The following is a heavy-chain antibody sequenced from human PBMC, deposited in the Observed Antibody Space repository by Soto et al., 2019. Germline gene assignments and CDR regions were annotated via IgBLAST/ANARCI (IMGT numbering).Heavy chain of an antibody. D-gene: IGHD3-22*01. V-gene: IGHV3-21*01. CDR2: ISSSSSYI. CDR1: GFTFSSYS. J-gene: IGHJ3*02. Sequence: GGSLRLSCAASGFTFSSYSMNWVRPAPGKGLEWVSSISSSSSYIYYADSVKGRFTISRDNAKNSLYMKMNSLSAEDTAVDYCARDHYYDSSGYMGDAFDIWGQGTMVTVSS. CDR3: ARDHYYDSSGYMGDAFDI.